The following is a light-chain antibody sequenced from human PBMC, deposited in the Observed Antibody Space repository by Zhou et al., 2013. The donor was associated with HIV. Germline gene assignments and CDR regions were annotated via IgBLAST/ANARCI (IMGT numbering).Light chain of an antibody. CDR2: GAS. Sequence: EIVLTQSPGTLSLSPGERATLSCRASQSVSSSYLAWYQQKPGQAPRLLIYGASSRATGIPDRFSGSGSGTDFTLTISRLEPEDFAVYYCQQHGKSPPFTFGPGTMVDIK. CDR1: QSVSSSY. CDR3: QQHGKSPPFT. J-gene: IGKJ3*01. V-gene: IGKV3-20*01.